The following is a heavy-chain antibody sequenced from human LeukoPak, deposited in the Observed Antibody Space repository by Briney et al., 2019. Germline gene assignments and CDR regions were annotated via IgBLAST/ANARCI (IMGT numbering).Heavy chain of an antibody. V-gene: IGHV4-34*01. CDR3: ARSRLGDFWSGYSKGPNFDY. Sequence: PSETLSLTCAVYGGSFSGYYWSWIRQPPGKGLEWIGEINHSGSTNYNPSLKSRVTISVDTSKNQFSLKLSSVTAADTAVYYCARSRLGDFWSGYSKGPNFDYWGQGTLVTVSS. J-gene: IGHJ4*02. D-gene: IGHD3-3*01. CDR1: GGSFSGYY. CDR2: INHSGST.